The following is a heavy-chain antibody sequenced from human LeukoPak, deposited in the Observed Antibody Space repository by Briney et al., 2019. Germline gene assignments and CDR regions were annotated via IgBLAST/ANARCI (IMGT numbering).Heavy chain of an antibody. CDR2: IYYSGST. D-gene: IGHD6-25*01. CDR3: ARLAAYFDY. V-gene: IGHV4-39*01. CDR1: GGSISSSSYY. Sequence: SETLSLTCTVSGGSISSSSYYWGWIRQPPGKGLEWIGSIYYSGSTYYNPSLKSRVTISVDTSKNQFSLKLSSVTAADTAVYYCARLAAYFDYWGQGTLVTVSS. J-gene: IGHJ4*02.